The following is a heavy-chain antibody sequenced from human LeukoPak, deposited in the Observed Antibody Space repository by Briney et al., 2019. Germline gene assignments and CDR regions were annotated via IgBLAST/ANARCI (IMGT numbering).Heavy chain of an antibody. CDR2: ISGSGGST. CDR3: AKPEPNYCSSTSCYEFFFDY. CDR1: GFTFNSYG. J-gene: IGHJ4*02. D-gene: IGHD2-2*01. Sequence: GGSLRLSYAASGFTFNSYGMSWVRQAPGKGLEWVSGISGSGGSTYYADSVKGRFTISRDNSKNTLYLQMNSLRAEDTAVYYCAKPEPNYCSSTSCYEFFFDYWGQGTLVTVSS. V-gene: IGHV3-23*01.